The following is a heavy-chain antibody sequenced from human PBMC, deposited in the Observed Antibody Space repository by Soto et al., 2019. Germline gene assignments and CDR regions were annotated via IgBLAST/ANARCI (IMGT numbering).Heavy chain of an antibody. V-gene: IGHV3-9*01. CDR2: ISWNTDYT. Sequence: DVQLMESGGGLVQPGRSLRLSCAASGFIFDDYAMHWVRQAPGKGLEWVSGISWNTDYTGYADSVKGRFTISRDNAKNSLYLQMNSLRAEDTALYYCAKGAGGSAAGPIDYWGQGTLVTVSS. J-gene: IGHJ4*02. D-gene: IGHD6-13*01. CDR3: AKGAGGSAAGPIDY. CDR1: GFIFDDYA.